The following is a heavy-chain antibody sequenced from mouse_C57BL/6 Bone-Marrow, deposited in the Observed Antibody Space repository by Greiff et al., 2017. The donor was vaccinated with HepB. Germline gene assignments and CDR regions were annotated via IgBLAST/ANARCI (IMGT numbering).Heavy chain of an antibody. J-gene: IGHJ3*01. V-gene: IGHV5-17*01. CDR3: AGPGSYYGSSYVSFAY. Sequence: EVQLVESGGGLVKPGGSLKLSCAASGFTFSDYGMHWVRQAPEKGLEWVAYISSGSSTIYYADTVKGRFTISRDNAKNTLFLQMTSLRSEDTAMYYCAGPGSYYGSSYVSFAYWGQGTLVTVSA. CDR2: ISSGSSTI. CDR1: GFTFSDYG. D-gene: IGHD1-1*01.